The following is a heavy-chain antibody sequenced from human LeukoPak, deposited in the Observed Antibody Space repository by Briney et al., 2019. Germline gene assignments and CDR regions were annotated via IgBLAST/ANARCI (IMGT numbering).Heavy chain of an antibody. CDR2: IYYSGST. D-gene: IGHD2-15*01. J-gene: IGHJ4*02. CDR3: ATGGPDY. Sequence: SETLSLTCTVSGGSISSSSYYWGWIRQPPGKGLEWIGSIYYSGSTHYNPSLKSRVTISVDTSKNQFSLKLSSVTAADTAVYYCATGGPDYWGQGTLVTVSS. V-gene: IGHV4-39*01. CDR1: GGSISSSSYY.